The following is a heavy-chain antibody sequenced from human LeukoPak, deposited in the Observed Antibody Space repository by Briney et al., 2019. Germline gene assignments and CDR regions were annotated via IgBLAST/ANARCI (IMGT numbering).Heavy chain of an antibody. CDR1: GGTFSSYA. V-gene: IGHV1-69*13. Sequence: ASVKVSCKASGGTFSSYAISWVRQAPGQGLEWMGGIIPIFGTANYAQKFQGRVTITADESTSTAYMELSSLRSEDTAVYYCASSLEGLSGSDHDYYGTDVWGQGTTVTVSS. D-gene: IGHD5-12*01. CDR2: IIPIFGTA. J-gene: IGHJ6*02. CDR3: ASSLEGLSGSDHDYYGTDV.